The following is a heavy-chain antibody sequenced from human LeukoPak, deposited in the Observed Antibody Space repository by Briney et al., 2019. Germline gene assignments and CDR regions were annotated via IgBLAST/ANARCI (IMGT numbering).Heavy chain of an antibody. J-gene: IGHJ3*02. V-gene: IGHV3-30-3*01. D-gene: IGHD5-24*01. CDR2: ISYDGSNK. Sequence: GRSLRLSCAASGFTFSSYAMHWVRQAPGKGLEWVAVISYDGSNKYYADSVKGRFTISRDNSKNTLYLQMNSLGAEDTAVYYCASRDGYNFHAFDIWGQGTMVTVSS. CDR3: ASRDGYNFHAFDI. CDR1: GFTFSSYA.